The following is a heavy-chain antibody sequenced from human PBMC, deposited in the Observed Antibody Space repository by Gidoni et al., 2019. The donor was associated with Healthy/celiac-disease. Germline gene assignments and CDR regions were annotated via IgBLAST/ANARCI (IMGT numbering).Heavy chain of an antibody. CDR3: ARHYGSGSQYYYYGMDV. CDR2: IIHLLGTA. V-gene: IGHV1-69*06. J-gene: IGHJ6*02. Sequence: QVQLVQSGAEVKTPGSSVKVSCKASGGTFSRYPISWVRQAPGQGLEWMGGIIHLLGTANYAQKFQGGVTITADKSTSTAYMELSSLRSEDTAVYYCARHYGSGSQYYYYGMDVWGQGTTVTVSS. CDR1: GGTFSRYP. D-gene: IGHD3-10*01.